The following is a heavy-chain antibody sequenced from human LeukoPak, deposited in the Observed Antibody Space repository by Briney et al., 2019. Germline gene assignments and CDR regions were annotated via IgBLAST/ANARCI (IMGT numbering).Heavy chain of an antibody. Sequence: SVKVSCKASGGTFSSYAISWVRQAPGQGLEWMGGIIPIFGTANYAQKFQGRVTIIADKFTSTAYMELSSLRFEDTAMYYCARDQKVGATPYFGMDVWGQGTTVTVSS. J-gene: IGHJ6*02. CDR3: ARDQKVGATPYFGMDV. CDR1: GGTFSSYA. CDR2: IIPIFGTA. D-gene: IGHD1-26*01. V-gene: IGHV1-69*06.